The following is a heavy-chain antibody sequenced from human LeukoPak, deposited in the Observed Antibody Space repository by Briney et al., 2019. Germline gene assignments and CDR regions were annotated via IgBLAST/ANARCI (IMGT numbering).Heavy chain of an antibody. CDR3: AKAGSRLFGVLIPLSFDY. CDR1: GYTFSSYA. V-gene: IGHV1-46*01. CDR2: IIPSDGFT. Sequence: ASVKVSCKASGYTFSSYAMNWVRQAPGQGLEWMGMIIPSDGFTSYAQKFQGRVTMTRDMSTSTVYMELSSLRSDDTAVYYCAKAGSRLFGVLIPLSFDYWGQGTLITVSS. D-gene: IGHD3-3*01. J-gene: IGHJ4*02.